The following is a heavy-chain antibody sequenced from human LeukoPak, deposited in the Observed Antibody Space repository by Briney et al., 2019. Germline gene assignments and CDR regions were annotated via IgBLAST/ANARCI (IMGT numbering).Heavy chain of an antibody. CDR1: GGSISPYD. CDR3: ARVGDWNDLVY. Sequence: SQTLSLTCTVSGGSISPYDWSWIRQNPGNGLEWIGYILYSGTTTNYNPSLKSRVTISVDTSKNQFSLKLSSVTAADTAVYYCARVGDWNDLVYWGQGTLVTVSS. CDR2: ILYSGTT. V-gene: IGHV4-59*01. J-gene: IGHJ4*02. D-gene: IGHD1-1*01.